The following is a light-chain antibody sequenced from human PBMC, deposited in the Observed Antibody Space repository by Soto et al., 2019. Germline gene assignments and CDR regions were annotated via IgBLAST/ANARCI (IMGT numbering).Light chain of an antibody. CDR3: QQYDNLPIT. V-gene: IGKV1-33*01. J-gene: IGKJ4*01. CDR2: DAS. CDR1: QDISHY. Sequence: IEMTQSPYFLSASVGDRVSITLQASQDISHYLKCHQQKPGKAPILLIYDASNLETGVQSRFSGGVSGTEFTLNLTSLQPEDIATYYCQQYDNLPITFGGGTKVDIK.